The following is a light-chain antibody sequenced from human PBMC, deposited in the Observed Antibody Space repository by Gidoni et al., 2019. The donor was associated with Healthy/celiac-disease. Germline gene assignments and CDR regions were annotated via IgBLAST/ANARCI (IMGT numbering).Light chain of an antibody. CDR2: LGS. Sequence: PGEPASISCRSSQSLLHSNGYNYLDWYLQKPGQSPQLLIYLGSNRASGVPDRFSGRGAGTDFTLKISRVEAEDVGVYYCMQALQTPWTFGQXTKVEIK. CDR3: MQALQTPWT. V-gene: IGKV2-28*01. J-gene: IGKJ1*01. CDR1: QSLLHSNGYNY.